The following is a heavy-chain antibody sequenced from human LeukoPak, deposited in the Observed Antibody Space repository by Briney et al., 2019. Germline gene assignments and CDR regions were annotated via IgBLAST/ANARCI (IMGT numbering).Heavy chain of an antibody. CDR3: ARDTYYYDSSGHGAAFDI. CDR1: VYTFTSYY. CDR2: INSSGGST. Sequence: ASVTVSFMSSVYTFTSYYMHGVRQARGQGREGMGLINSSGGSTSYAQKFQGRVTMTRDMSTTTVYMELSSLRSEDTAVYYCARDTYYYDSSGHGAAFDIWGQGTMVTVSS. J-gene: IGHJ3*02. V-gene: IGHV1-46*01. D-gene: IGHD3-22*01.